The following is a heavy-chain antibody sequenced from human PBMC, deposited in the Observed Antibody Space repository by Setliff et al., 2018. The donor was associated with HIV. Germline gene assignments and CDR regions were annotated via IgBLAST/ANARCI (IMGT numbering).Heavy chain of an antibody. D-gene: IGHD3-10*02. CDR2: ISSSGGRT. Sequence: GGSLRFSCAASGFTFSNYVMSWVRQTPGKGLEWVSVISSSGGRTYHADSVKGRFTISRDNSKNTLYLQMSSLRVEDTAVYYCVKVSRGTVVRGVILVGYFDYWGQGTLVTVSS. CDR3: VKVSRGTVVRGVILVGYFDY. V-gene: IGHV3-23*01. J-gene: IGHJ4*02. CDR1: GFTFSNYV.